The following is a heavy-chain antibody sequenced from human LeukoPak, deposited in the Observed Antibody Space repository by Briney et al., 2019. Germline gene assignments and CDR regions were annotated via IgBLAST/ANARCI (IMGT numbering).Heavy chain of an antibody. V-gene: IGHV1-18*01. CDR1: GYTFAVFG. D-gene: IGHD3-9*01. CDR3: ARDRYDVGVGFDF. Sequence: ASVKVSCKASGYTFAVFGITWVRQAPGQGLEWMGSIRVHNGDTNYAQKFQGRLTMTTDTSATTAYMELRSLKSDDTAVYYCARDRYDVGVGFDFWGQGTMVTVSS. CDR2: IRVHNGDT. J-gene: IGHJ3*01.